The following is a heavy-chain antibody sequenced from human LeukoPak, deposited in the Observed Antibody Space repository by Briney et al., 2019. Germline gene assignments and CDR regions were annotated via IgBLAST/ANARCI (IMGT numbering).Heavy chain of an antibody. Sequence: PSETLSLTCTVSGGSISSDSYHWGWIRQPPGKGLEWIGSIYYSGDTNYNPSLKSRVTMSVVTSKNQFSLKLRSVTAADTAVYYCARVSEGAYDFWSGYVPYYMDVWGKGTTVTVSS. CDR2: IYYSGDT. CDR3: ARVSEGAYDFWSGYVPYYMDV. CDR1: GGSISSDSYH. D-gene: IGHD3-3*01. J-gene: IGHJ6*03. V-gene: IGHV4-39*07.